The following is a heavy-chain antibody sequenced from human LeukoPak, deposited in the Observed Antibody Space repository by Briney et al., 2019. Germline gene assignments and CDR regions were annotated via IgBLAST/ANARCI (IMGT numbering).Heavy chain of an antibody. D-gene: IGHD2-21*01. CDR2: INHSGST. CDR3: ARASRIVVVIASYDY. V-gene: IGHV4-34*01. CDR1: GGSFSGYY. J-gene: IGHJ4*02. Sequence: PSETLSLTCAVYGGSFSGYYLSCIRQPPGKGLEWIGEINHSGSTTYNPSLNSRVTISVDTSKNQFSLKLSSVTAADTAVYYCARASRIVVVIASYDYWGQGTLVTVSS.